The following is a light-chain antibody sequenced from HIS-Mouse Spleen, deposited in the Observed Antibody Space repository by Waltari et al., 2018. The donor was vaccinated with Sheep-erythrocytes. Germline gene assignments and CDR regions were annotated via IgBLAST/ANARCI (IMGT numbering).Light chain of an antibody. CDR3: SSYAGSNFWV. CDR1: SSDVGGYNY. V-gene: IGLV2-8*01. CDR2: AVS. Sequence: QSALTQPPSASGSPGQSVTISCTGTSSDVGGYNYVSWYQQHPGKAPKLMIYAVSKRPSGVPVRFSGSKSGNTASLTVSGLQAEDEADYYCSSYAGSNFWVFGGGTKLTVL. J-gene: IGLJ3*02.